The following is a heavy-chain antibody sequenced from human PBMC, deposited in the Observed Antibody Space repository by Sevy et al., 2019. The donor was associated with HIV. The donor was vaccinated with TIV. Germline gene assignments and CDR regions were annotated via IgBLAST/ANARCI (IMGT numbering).Heavy chain of an antibody. CDR3: AKESVSWYLDF. J-gene: IGHJ4*02. Sequence: GGSLRLSCSASGFTFSRNGMHWVRQVPGKGLEWVALISYDGDSKTYADSVKGRFTISRDNSKNTVYLHMNSLRSEDTAVYYCAKESVSWYLDFWGQGTLVTVSS. V-gene: IGHV3-30*18. CDR2: ISYDGDSK. D-gene: IGHD6-13*01. CDR1: GFTFSRNG.